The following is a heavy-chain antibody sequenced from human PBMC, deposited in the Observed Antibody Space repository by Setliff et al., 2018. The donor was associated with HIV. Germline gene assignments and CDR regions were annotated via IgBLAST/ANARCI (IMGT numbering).Heavy chain of an antibody. V-gene: IGHV1-69*10. J-gene: IGHJ1*01. D-gene: IGHD6-13*01. CDR3: ARNSDTAGYFLY. Sequence: SVKVSCKASGGTFTSYAIHWVRQAPGQGLEWMGGIIPIVGVTNYAQKFQVRVTITADESTNTAYMDLHSLTSEDTAVYYCARNSDTAGYFLYWGQGTPVTVSS. CDR2: IIPIVGVT. CDR1: GGTFTSYA.